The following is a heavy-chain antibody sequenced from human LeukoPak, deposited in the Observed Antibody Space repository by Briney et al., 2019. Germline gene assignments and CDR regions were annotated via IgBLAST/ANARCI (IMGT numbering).Heavy chain of an antibody. J-gene: IGHJ4*02. D-gene: IGHD2-2*01. CDR3: VRDGACSGTSCQNFDY. V-gene: IGHV1-2*02. CDR2: INPYSGAT. CDR1: GYTFTGYY. Sequence: ASVQVSCKSSGYTFTGYYIHWVRQAPGQGLEWMGWINPYSGATNYAQKFQCRVTMTSDTSITTAYMELTRLRSDDTAVYYCVRDGACSGTSCQNFDYWGQGTLVTVPS.